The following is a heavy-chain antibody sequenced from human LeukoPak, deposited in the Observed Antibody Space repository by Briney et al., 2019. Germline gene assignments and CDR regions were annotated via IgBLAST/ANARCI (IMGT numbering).Heavy chain of an antibody. J-gene: IGHJ4*02. CDR1: GYSISSGYY. V-gene: IGHV4-38-2*02. CDR3: ARGLANWGYEFDY. D-gene: IGHD7-27*01. CDR2: IYYSGST. Sequence: SETLSLTCSVSGYSISSGYYWDWIRPPPGKGLEWIGYIYYSGSTNYNPSLKGRVTISVDTSKNQFSLKLTSVTAADTAVYYCARGLANWGYEFDYWGQGTLVTVSS.